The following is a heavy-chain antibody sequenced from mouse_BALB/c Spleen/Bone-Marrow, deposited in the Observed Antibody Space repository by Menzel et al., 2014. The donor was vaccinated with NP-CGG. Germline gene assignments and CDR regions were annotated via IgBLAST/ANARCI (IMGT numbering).Heavy chain of an antibody. J-gene: IGHJ2*01. Sequence: GQVGESGAELARPGASVKLSCKASGYIFTSYWMQWVKQRPGQGLDWIGAIFPGDGDTRYTPKFKGKATLTADKSSSTVLMELSSLASEESAVEYSAREGNYWGQGTTLRGS. V-gene: IGHV1-87*01. CDR1: GYIFTSYW. CDR3: AREGNY. CDR2: IFPGDGDT.